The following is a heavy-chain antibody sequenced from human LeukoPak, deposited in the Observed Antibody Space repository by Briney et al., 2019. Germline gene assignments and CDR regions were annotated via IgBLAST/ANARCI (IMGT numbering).Heavy chain of an antibody. J-gene: IGHJ4*02. Sequence: PGGSLRLSCAASGFIFSSYAMSWVRQAPGKGLEWASAIPGSDDSTYYADSVRGRFTISRDNSKKTLYLQMDSLRAEDTAVYYCAKETLSGLLTIDYWGQGTLVTVSS. D-gene: IGHD6-19*01. V-gene: IGHV3-23*01. CDR2: IPGSDDST. CDR1: GFIFSSYA. CDR3: AKETLSGLLTIDY.